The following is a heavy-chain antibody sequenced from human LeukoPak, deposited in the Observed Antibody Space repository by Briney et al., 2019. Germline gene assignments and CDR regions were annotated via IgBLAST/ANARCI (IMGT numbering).Heavy chain of an antibody. CDR3: ARGPYSYDSSGAFDI. J-gene: IGHJ3*02. CDR1: GGSFSGYY. CDR2: ISSSGST. Sequence: SETLSLTCAVYGGSFSGYYWSWIRQPAGKGLEWIGRISSSGSTNYNPSLKSRVTISVDTSKNQFSLKLSSVTATDTAVYFCARGPYSYDSSGAFDIWGQGTMVTVSS. D-gene: IGHD3-22*01. V-gene: IGHV4-59*10.